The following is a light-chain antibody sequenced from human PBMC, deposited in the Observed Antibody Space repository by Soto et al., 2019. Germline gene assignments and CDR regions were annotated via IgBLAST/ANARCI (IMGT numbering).Light chain of an antibody. J-gene: IGKJ1*01. CDR2: DAS. CDR1: QEISNY. V-gene: IGKV1-33*01. Sequence: DIQMTQSPSSLSASVGDIVTITCQASQEISNYLNWYQQKAGKAPKLLIYDASNLETGVPSRFSGSGSGTDFTFTISSLQPEDIATYYCQQYDNIPRTFGQGTKVEIK. CDR3: QQYDNIPRT.